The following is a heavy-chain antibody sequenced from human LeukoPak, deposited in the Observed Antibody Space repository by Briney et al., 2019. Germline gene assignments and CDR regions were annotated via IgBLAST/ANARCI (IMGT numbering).Heavy chain of an antibody. Sequence: ASVKVPCKASRYTFTGYYMHWVRQAPGQGLEWMGIINVSGGGTTYAQKFQGRVTMTRDTSTSTAYMELSSLGSEDTAVYYCARIRGSFVGGSHDYWGQGTLVTVSS. J-gene: IGHJ4*02. CDR3: ARIRGSFVGGSHDY. CDR2: INVSGGGT. D-gene: IGHD1-26*01. CDR1: RYTFTGYY. V-gene: IGHV1-46*01.